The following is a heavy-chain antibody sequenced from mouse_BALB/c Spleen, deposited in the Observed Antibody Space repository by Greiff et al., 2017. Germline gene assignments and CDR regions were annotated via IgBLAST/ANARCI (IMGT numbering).Heavy chain of an antibody. V-gene: IGHV1-67*01. CDR2: ISTYYGNT. Sequence: VQLQQSGPELVRPGVSVKISCKGSGYTFTDYAMYWVKQSHAKSLEWIGVISTYYGNTNYNQKFKGKATMTVDKSSSTAYMELARLTSEDSAIYYCARAGLLPYYFDYWGQGTTLTVSS. CDR3: ARAGLLPYYFDY. D-gene: IGHD1-1*01. CDR1: GYTFTDYA. J-gene: IGHJ2*01.